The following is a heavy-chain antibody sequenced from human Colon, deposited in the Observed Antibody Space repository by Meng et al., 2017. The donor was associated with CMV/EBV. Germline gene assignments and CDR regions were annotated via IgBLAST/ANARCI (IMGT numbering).Heavy chain of an antibody. J-gene: IGHJ5*02. CDR1: YGFTNYG. Sequence: YGFTNYGVHCVRHAAGQGLEWMGWIHPNSGDTGYAQKFQGRVIMTRNISTSTAYMELSGLRFDDTAVYYCVRANGYSYGFAPTSLDLWGQGTLVTVSS. CDR3: VRANGYSYGFAPTSLDL. CDR2: IHPNSGDT. D-gene: IGHD5-18*01. V-gene: IGHV1-8*01.